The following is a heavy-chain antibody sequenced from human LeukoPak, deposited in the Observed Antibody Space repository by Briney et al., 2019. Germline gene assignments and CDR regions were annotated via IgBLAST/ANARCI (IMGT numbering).Heavy chain of an antibody. CDR2: IYRGDNT. V-gene: IGHV3-66*01. D-gene: IGHD3-10*01. CDR1: GFTVSSNY. Sequence: GGSLRLSCAASGFTVSSNYMNWVRQAPGKGLEWVSVIYRGDNTYYADSVKGRFTISRDNSKNTLYLQMNSLRAEDTAVYYCARLWFGELAFDYWGQGTLVTVSS. CDR3: ARLWFGELAFDY. J-gene: IGHJ4*02.